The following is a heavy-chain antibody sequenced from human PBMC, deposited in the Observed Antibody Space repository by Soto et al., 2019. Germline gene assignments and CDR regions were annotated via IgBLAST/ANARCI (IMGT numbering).Heavy chain of an antibody. CDR3: AKGSTVSVTYMDV. J-gene: IGHJ6*03. Sequence: EVQVLESGGGLVQPGWSLRLSCAASGFTISSHAMSWVRQAPGKGLEWVSAMSGSGGSTYYADSVKGRFTISRDESKNTLYLQMNSLRAEDTAVYHCAKGSTVSVTYMDVWGKGTTVTVSS. V-gene: IGHV3-23*01. CDR1: GFTISSHA. D-gene: IGHD4-17*01. CDR2: MSGSGGST.